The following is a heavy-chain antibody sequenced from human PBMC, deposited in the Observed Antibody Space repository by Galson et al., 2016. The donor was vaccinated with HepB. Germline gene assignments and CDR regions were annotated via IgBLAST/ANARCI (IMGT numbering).Heavy chain of an antibody. V-gene: IGHV1-3*01. CDR1: GYTFTSYA. J-gene: IGHJ4*02. CDR2: INAGNGNT. Sequence: SVKVSCKASGYTFTSYAMHWVRQAPGQRLEWMGWINAGNGNTKYSQKFQGRVTITRDTSASTAYMELSSLRSEDTAVYYCASRSFSTKAFEYWGQGTLVTVSS. D-gene: IGHD2/OR15-2a*01. CDR3: ASRSFSTKAFEY.